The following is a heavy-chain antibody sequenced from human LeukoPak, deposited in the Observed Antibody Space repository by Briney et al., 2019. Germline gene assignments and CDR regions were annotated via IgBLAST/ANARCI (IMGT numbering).Heavy chain of an antibody. CDR3: ARGLLYSSSFRYFQH. CDR1: GYTFTSYD. D-gene: IGHD6-13*01. CDR2: MNPNSGNT. J-gene: IGHJ1*01. V-gene: IGHV1-8*01. Sequence: ASVKVSCMASGYTFTSYDINWVRQATGQGLEWMGWMNPNSGNTGYAQKFQGRVTMTRNTSISTAYMELSSLRSEDTAVYYCARGLLYSSSFRYFQHWGQGTLVTVSS.